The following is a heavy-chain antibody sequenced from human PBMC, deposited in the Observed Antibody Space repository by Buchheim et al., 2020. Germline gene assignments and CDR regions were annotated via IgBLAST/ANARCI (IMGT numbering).Heavy chain of an antibody. Sequence: QVQLQESGPGLVKPSGTLSLTCAVSSGSIGSGNWWSWVRQPPGKGLEWIGEIYHSGSTNFNASLKSRVTISVDTSKNQFSLKLSSVTAADTAVYYCARRDDYGDVRAFDYWGQGTL. CDR3: ARRDDYGDVRAFDY. J-gene: IGHJ4*02. V-gene: IGHV4-4*02. CDR1: SGSIGSGNW. D-gene: IGHD4-17*01. CDR2: IYHSGST.